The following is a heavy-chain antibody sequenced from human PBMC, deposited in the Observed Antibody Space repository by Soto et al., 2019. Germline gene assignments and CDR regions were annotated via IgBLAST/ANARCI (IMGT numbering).Heavy chain of an antibody. Sequence: QVQLVQSGAEVKKPGSSVKVSCKASGGTFSSYTISWVRQAPGQGLEWMGRIIPILGIANYAQKFQGRVTITAEKATSTAYMELSSLRSEDTAVYYCATPYYDSSGYLDYWGQGTLVTVSS. V-gene: IGHV1-69*02. CDR1: GGTFSSYT. CDR3: ATPYYDSSGYLDY. D-gene: IGHD3-22*01. J-gene: IGHJ4*02. CDR2: IIPILGIA.